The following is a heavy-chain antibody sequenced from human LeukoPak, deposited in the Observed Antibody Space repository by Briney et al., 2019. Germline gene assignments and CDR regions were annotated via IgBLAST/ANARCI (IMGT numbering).Heavy chain of an antibody. J-gene: IGHJ4*02. CDR3: ARELDYGDIWDFDY. CDR1: GFAFSNYA. V-gene: IGHV3-48*02. Sequence: GGSLRLSCAASGFAFSNYAMNWVRQAPGKGLEWVSYISSSSSTIYYADSLKGRFTISRDDAKNSLYLQVNSLRDEDTAVYYCARELDYGDIWDFDYWGQGTLVTVSS. D-gene: IGHD4-17*01. CDR2: ISSSSSTI.